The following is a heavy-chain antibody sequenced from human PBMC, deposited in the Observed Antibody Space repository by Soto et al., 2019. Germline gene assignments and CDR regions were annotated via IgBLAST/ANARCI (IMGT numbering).Heavy chain of an antibody. D-gene: IGHD2-2*01. V-gene: IGHV3-64D*06. CDR1: GFTFNTYA. CDR3: VARYCDTTTCYQVDY. J-gene: IGHJ4*02. Sequence: PGGSLRLSCSASGFTFNTYAIHWIRQAPGKGLEYVSAISSNGGSTYYADSVKGRFTISRDNSKNTVYLHMSSLRTEDTAVYYCVARYCDTTTCYQVDYWGQGALVTVSS. CDR2: ISSNGGST.